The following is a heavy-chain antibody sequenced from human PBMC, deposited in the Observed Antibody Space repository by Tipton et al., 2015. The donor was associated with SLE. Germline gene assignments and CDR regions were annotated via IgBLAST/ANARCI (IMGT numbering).Heavy chain of an antibody. V-gene: IGHV3-33*01. CDR2: IWYDGSNK. Sequence: SLRLSCAASGFTFSTSAMHWVRQAPGKGLEWVAVIWYDGSNKFYADSVKGRFTISRDNSKNTVSLQMNSLRVEDTAVYFCARGRGGEFLGYWGQGTLVTVSS. J-gene: IGHJ4*02. CDR3: ARGRGGEFLGY. CDR1: GFTFSTSA. D-gene: IGHD3-16*01.